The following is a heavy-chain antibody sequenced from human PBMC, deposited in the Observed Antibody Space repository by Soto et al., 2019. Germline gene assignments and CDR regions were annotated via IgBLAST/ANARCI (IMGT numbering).Heavy chain of an antibody. Sequence: PSETLSLTCTVSGGSISSSGYYWGWIRQPPGKGLEWIGSIYYSGTTYYNPSLKSRVTISVDTSKNQFSLKLSSVTAADTAVYYCARHLRGGGSCCYLFDYWGQGTLVTAPQ. CDR2: IYYSGTT. J-gene: IGHJ4*02. CDR3: ARHLRGGGSCCYLFDY. CDR1: GGSISSSGYY. D-gene: IGHD2-15*01. V-gene: IGHV4-39*01.